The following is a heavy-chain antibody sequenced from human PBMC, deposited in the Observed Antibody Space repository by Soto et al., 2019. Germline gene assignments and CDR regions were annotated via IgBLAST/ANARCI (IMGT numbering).Heavy chain of an antibody. CDR1: GGSFSGYY. V-gene: IGHV4-34*01. CDR2: INHSGST. D-gene: IGHD3-22*01. Sequence: EPLSLTCAVYGGSFSGYYWSWIRQPPGKGLEWIGEINHSGSTNYNPSLKSRVTISVDTSKNQFSLKLSSVTAADTAVYYCARGHSTMIVVVSHNWFDPWGQGTLVTVSS. J-gene: IGHJ5*02. CDR3: ARGHSTMIVVVSHNWFDP.